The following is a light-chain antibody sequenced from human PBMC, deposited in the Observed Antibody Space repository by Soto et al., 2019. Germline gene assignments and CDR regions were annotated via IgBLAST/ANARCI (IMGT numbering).Light chain of an antibody. V-gene: IGKV1-5*03. Sequence: DIQMTQSPSTLSGSVGDRVTITCRASQTISSWLAWYQQKPGQAPKLLIYKASTLKSGVPSRFSGSGSGTEVTLTLSSLQPDDFATYYCQHYNSDSDAFGQGTKVELK. CDR1: QTISSW. J-gene: IGKJ1*01. CDR3: QHYNSDSDA. CDR2: KAS.